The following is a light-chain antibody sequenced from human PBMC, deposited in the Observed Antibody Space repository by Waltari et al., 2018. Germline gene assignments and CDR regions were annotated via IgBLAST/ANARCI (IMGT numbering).Light chain of an antibody. CDR3: QKYNSATPRT. CDR2: AAS. V-gene: IGKV1-27*01. J-gene: IGKJ5*01. CDR1: QGISNY. Sequence: DIQMTQSPSSLSASVGDRVTITCRASQGISNYLAWYQQQPGKVPKLLIYAASTLQSGVPSRFSGSGSGTDFTLTISSLQPEDVATYYCQKYNSATPRTFGQGTRLEIK.